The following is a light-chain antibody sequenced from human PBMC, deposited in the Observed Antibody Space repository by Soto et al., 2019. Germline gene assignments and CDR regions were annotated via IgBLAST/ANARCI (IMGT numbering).Light chain of an antibody. Sequence: DTQLTQSPSFLSASVGDRVTITCRASQDVSRSLGWYQQKPGKAPSLLISAASTLHSGVPSRFSGSGSGTDFTLTISSLQPEDFAVYYCQQYGSSPRTFGQGTKVDVK. CDR2: AAS. CDR3: QQYGSSPRT. V-gene: IGKV1-9*01. CDR1: QDVSRS. J-gene: IGKJ1*01.